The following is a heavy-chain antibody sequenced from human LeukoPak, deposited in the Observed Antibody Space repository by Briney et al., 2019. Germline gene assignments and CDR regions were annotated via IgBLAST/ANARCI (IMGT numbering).Heavy chain of an antibody. CDR3: AREGSYSGSYYGSGY. D-gene: IGHD1-26*01. V-gene: IGHV1-18*01. CDR1: GYTFTSYG. Sequence: GASVKVSCTASGYTFTSYGISWVRQAPGQGLEWMGWISAYNGDTNFAQKLQGRVTMTTDTSTSTAYMELRSLRSDDTAVYYCAREGSYSGSYYGSGYWGQGTLVTVSS. CDR2: ISAYNGDT. J-gene: IGHJ4*02.